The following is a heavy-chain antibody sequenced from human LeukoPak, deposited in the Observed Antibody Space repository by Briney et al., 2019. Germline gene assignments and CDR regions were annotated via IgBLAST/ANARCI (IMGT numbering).Heavy chain of an antibody. V-gene: IGHV1-2*04. Sequence: SVKVSCTASGYTFTGYYMHWVRQAPGPGLKWMGWINPNSGGTNYAQKFQGWVTMTRDTSISTAYMELSRLRSDDTAVYYCARSVPYGSGTGGGSYWFDPWGQGTLVTVSS. CDR1: GYTFTGYY. J-gene: IGHJ5*02. CDR3: ARSVPYGSGTGGGSYWFDP. CDR2: INPNSGGT. D-gene: IGHD3-10*01.